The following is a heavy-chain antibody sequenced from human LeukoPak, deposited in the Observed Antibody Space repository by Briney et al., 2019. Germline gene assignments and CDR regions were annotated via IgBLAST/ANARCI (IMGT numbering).Heavy chain of an antibody. CDR2: ISSSSYI. Sequence: GGSLRLSCAASGFTFSSYSMNWVRQAPGKGLEWVSSISSSSYIYYADSVKGRFTISRDNAKNSLYLQMNSLRAEDTAVYYCARGKGSPNWFDPWGQGTLVTVSS. D-gene: IGHD6-13*01. J-gene: IGHJ5*02. CDR3: ARGKGSPNWFDP. V-gene: IGHV3-21*01. CDR1: GFTFSSYS.